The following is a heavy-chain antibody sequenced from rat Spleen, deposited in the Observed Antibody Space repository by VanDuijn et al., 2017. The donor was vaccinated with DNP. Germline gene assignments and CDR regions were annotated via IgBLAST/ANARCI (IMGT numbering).Heavy chain of an antibody. CDR2: ISTGGGNT. J-gene: IGHJ1*01. CDR3: ARFITTTAWYFDF. CDR1: GFTFSNYD. V-gene: IGHV5-25*01. D-gene: IGHD1-10*01. Sequence: EVQVIESGGGFVQPGGSLKLSCAASGFTFSNYDMAWVRQAPTKGLEWVASISTGGGNTYYRDSVKGRFTISRDNAKSTLYLQMDSLRSEDTATYYCARFITTTAWYFDFWGPGTMVTVSS.